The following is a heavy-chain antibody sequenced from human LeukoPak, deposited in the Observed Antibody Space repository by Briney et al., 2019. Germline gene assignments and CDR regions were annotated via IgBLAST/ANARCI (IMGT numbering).Heavy chain of an antibody. D-gene: IGHD2-8*02. CDR3: ARRGPTPNTGGFDI. CDR2: IYYSGST. Sequence: PLETLSLTCTVSGGSISNYYWSRIRQPPGKALEWIGYIYYSGSTNYNPSLKSRVTISVDTSKNQFSLKLSSVTAADTAVYYCARRGPTPNTGGFDIWGQGTMVTVSS. V-gene: IGHV4-59*08. CDR1: GGSISNYY. J-gene: IGHJ3*02.